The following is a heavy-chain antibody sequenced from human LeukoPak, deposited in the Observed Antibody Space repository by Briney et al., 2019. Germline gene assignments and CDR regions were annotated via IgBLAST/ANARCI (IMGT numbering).Heavy chain of an antibody. J-gene: IGHJ4*02. V-gene: IGHV3-23*01. Sequence: GGSLRLSCAASGFTFSSYAMSWVRQAPGKGLEWVSAISGSGGSTYYADSVKGRFTISRDNSKNTLYLQMNSLRAEDTAVYYCARYIVVVVAAMYYFDYWGQGTLVTVSS. CDR1: GFTFSSYA. D-gene: IGHD2-15*01. CDR3: ARYIVVVVAAMYYFDY. CDR2: ISGSGGST.